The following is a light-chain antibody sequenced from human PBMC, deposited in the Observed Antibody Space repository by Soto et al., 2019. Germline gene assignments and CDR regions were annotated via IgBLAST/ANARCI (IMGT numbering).Light chain of an antibody. J-gene: IGKJ3*01. Sequence: EIVLTQSPGTLSLSPGEKATLSCRASQSVSSSYLAWYQQKPGQAPRLLIYGASSRATVIPDRFSGSGSGTDFTVTISRLEPEDFAVYYFQQYGRSVLTFGPGTKGDIK. CDR1: QSVSSSY. V-gene: IGKV3-20*01. CDR3: QQYGRSVLT. CDR2: GAS.